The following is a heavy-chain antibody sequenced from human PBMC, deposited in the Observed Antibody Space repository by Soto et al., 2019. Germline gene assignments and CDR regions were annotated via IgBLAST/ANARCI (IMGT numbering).Heavy chain of an antibody. CDR2: IDHRGTT. J-gene: IGHJ4*02. Sequence: QAQLHESGPGLVKPSETLSLSCTVSGASVNSIYWSWIRQSPGKGLEWIGYIDHRGTTNYNPSLKSRVTISSDTPKNQFSLRLSSVTAVDTAVYYCATGGGWLPDTWGQGTLVTVSS. D-gene: IGHD5-12*01. V-gene: IGHV4-59*02. CDR1: GASVNSIY. CDR3: ATGGGWLPDT.